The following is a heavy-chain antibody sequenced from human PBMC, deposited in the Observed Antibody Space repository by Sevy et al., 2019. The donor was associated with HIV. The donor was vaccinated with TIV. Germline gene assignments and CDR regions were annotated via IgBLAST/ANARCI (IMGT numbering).Heavy chain of an antibody. CDR3: AKAAQLYGPVQYNWNDVDEHAFDI. D-gene: IGHD1-20*01. Sequence: GGSLRLSCAASGFTFSSYAMSWVRQAPGKGLEWVSAISGSGGSTYYGDSVKGRFTISGDNSKNTLYLKMNSRRAEDKAVYYCAKAAQLYGPVQYNWNDVDEHAFDIWGQGTMVTVSS. CDR1: GFTFSSYA. V-gene: IGHV3-23*01. J-gene: IGHJ3*02. CDR2: ISGSGGST.